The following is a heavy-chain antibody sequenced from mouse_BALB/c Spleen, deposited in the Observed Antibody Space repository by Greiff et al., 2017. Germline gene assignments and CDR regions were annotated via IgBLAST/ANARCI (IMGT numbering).Heavy chain of an antibody. V-gene: IGHV5-6*01. CDR2: ISSGGSYT. J-gene: IGHJ4*01. CDR1: GFTFSSYG. CDR3: ARPLTTVVAYYAMDY. D-gene: IGHD1-1*01. Sequence: EVKLQESGGDLVKPGGSLKLSCAASGFTFSSYGMSWVRQTPDKRLEWVATISSGGSYTYYPDSVKGRFTISRDNAKNTLYLQMSSLKSEDTAMYYCARPLTTVVAYYAMDYWGQGTSVTVSS.